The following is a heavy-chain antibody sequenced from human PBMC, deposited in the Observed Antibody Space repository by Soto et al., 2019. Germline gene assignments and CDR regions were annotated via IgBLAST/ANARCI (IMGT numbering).Heavy chain of an antibody. CDR3: ARAYSYCSSTSCYPYGMDV. J-gene: IGHJ6*02. D-gene: IGHD2-2*01. CDR1: GFTFNNYW. V-gene: IGHV3-74*01. Sequence: EVQLVESGGGLVQPGGSLRLSCAASGFTFNNYWMHWVRQAPGKGLVWVSRIKTDGSSPNYADSVEGRFTISSDNAKNTLYLQMNSLRVEDTAVYCCARAYSYCSSTSCYPYGMDVWGQGTTVTVSS. CDR2: IKTDGSSP.